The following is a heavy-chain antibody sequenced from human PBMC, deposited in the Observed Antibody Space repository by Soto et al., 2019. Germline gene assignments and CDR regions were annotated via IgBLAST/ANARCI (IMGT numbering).Heavy chain of an antibody. Sequence: QVQLVQSGADVKKPGASVKVSCKTFGYTFSSYYMHWVRQAPGQGLEWMGVITPSGGSTTYAQRFQGRVPMTSDTSTSTVYMELSNLRTDDTAVYYCARVIVPTTVTTSNWFDPWGQGTLVTVSS. J-gene: IGHJ5*02. CDR1: GYTFSSYY. CDR3: ARVIVPTTVTTSNWFDP. D-gene: IGHD4-17*01. V-gene: IGHV1-46*01. CDR2: ITPSGGST.